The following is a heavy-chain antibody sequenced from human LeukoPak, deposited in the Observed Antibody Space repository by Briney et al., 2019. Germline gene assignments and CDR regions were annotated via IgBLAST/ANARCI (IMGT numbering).Heavy chain of an antibody. V-gene: IGHV1-18*01. CDR2: ISAYNGNT. D-gene: IGHD1-26*01. CDR3: ARDGGSQQGFDY. J-gene: IGHJ4*02. CDR1: GYTFTTYG. Sequence: ASVKVSCRPSGYTFTTYGLSWVRQAPGQGLEWMGWISAYNGNTNYAQKLQGRVTMTTDTSTSTAYMELGSLRSDDTAVYYCARDGGSQQGFDYWGQGTLVTVSS.